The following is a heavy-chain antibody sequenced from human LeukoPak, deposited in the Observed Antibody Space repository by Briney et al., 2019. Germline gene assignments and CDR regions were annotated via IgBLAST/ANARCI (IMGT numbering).Heavy chain of an antibody. J-gene: IGHJ4*02. Sequence: GGSLRLSCAASGFTVSSYWMHWARQVPGKGLVWVSRINPGGSSIAYADSVKGRFTISRDNAKNTLYLQMDSLRAEDTAVYYCARSNQADDYWGQGTLVTVSS. V-gene: IGHV3-74*01. CDR3: ARSNQADDY. CDR1: GFTVSSYW. CDR2: INPGGSSI. D-gene: IGHD1-14*01.